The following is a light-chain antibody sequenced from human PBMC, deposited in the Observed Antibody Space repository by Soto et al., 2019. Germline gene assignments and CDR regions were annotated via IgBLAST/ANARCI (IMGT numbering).Light chain of an antibody. Sequence: DIHMTQSPSTLAASVGDRVTITCRASQSISSWLAWYQQKPGKAPKLLIYDASSLESGVPSRFSGSGSGTEFTLTISSLQPEDFATYCCQQLNSYPLTFGGGTKVDIK. J-gene: IGKJ4*01. CDR1: QSISSW. V-gene: IGKV1-5*01. CDR2: DAS. CDR3: QQLNSYPLT.